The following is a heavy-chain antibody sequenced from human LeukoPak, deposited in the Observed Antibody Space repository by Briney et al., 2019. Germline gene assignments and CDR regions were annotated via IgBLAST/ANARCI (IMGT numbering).Heavy chain of an antibody. CDR1: GYTFTSYY. CDR3: ARDLSTFDY. CDR2: INPNSGGT. J-gene: IGHJ4*02. Sequence: GASVKVSCKASGYTFTSYYINWVRQAPGQGLEWMGWINPNSGGTHYARKFRGRVTVTRDTSISAAYMDLSSLTSDDTAVYFCARDLSTFDYWGQGTLVTVSS. V-gene: IGHV1-2*02.